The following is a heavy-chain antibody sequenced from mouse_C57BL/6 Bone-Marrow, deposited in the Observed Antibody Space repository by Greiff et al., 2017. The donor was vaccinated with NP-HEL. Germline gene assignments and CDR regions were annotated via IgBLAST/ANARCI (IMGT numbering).Heavy chain of an antibody. CDR1: GFTFSSYA. CDR3: TREGPRYYAMDY. V-gene: IGHV5-9-1*02. Sequence: EVKVEESGEGLVKPGGSLKLSCAASGFTFSSYAMSWVRQTPEKRLEWVAYISSGGDYIYYADTVKGRFTISRDNARNTLYLQMSSLKSEDTAMYYCTREGPRYYAMDYWGQGTSVTVSS. J-gene: IGHJ4*01. CDR2: ISSGGDYI.